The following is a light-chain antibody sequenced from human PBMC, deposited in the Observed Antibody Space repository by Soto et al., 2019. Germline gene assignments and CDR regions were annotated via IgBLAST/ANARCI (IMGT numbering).Light chain of an antibody. CDR3: QQFGTYT. CDR1: QSVSSTS. J-gene: IGKJ3*01. CDR2: GAS. Sequence: EIVLTQSPGTLSLSPGERGNLSCRASQSVSSTSLAWYQQKPGQAPRLLIYGASSRATGIPDRFSGSGSGTDFTLTISRLEAEDFAVYYCQQFGTYTFGPGTKVDIK. V-gene: IGKV3-20*01.